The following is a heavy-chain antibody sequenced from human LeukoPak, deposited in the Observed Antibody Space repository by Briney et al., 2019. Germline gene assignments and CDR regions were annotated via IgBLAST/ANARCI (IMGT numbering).Heavy chain of an antibody. D-gene: IGHD6-19*01. CDR2: IYYSGST. J-gene: IGHJ4*02. CDR3: ARHLRIAVAVAYFDY. V-gene: IGHV4-59*08. Sequence: SEPLSLTCTLSGGSISRYYWSWIRHPPGKGLEWSGYIYYSGSTNYNPSLKSRVTISVDTSKTQFSLKLSSVTAVDTAVYYCARHLRIAVAVAYFDYWGQGTLVTVSS. CDR1: GGSISRYY.